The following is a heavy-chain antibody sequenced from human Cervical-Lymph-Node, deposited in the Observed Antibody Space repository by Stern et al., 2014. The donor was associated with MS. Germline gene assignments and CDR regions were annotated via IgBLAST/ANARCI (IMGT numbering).Heavy chain of an antibody. CDR3: AKAYSSGWSTKATEYFDL. J-gene: IGHJ2*01. CDR2: ISGSGGST. CDR1: GFTFSSYA. V-gene: IGHV3-23*04. Sequence: EVQLVESGGGLVQPGGSLRLSCAASGFTFSSYAMSWVRQAPGKGLEWVSAISGSGGSTDYADSVKGRFTISRDNSKNTLYLQMNSLRAEDTAVYYCAKAYSSGWSTKATEYFDLWGRGTLVTVSS. D-gene: IGHD6-19*01.